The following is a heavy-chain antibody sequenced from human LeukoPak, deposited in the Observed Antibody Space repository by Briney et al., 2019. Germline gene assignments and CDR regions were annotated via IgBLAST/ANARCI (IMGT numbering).Heavy chain of an antibody. V-gene: IGHV4-59*01. D-gene: IGHD6-13*01. Sequence: SETLSLTCTVSGGSISNYWWSWIRQPPGKGLEWIGYVFDSGGTNYNPSLKSRVTISVDTSKKQFSPKVSSVTAADTAVYYCARGYSSSWNYLDYWGQGTLVTVSS. CDR2: VFDSGGT. CDR1: GGSISNYW. J-gene: IGHJ4*02. CDR3: ARGYSSSWNYLDY.